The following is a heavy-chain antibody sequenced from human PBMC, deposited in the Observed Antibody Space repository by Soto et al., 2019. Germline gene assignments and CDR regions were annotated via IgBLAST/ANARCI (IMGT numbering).Heavy chain of an antibody. D-gene: IGHD1-20*01. CDR1: GWSVSVYY. CDR3: ARGITGTHAYNWFDP. J-gene: IGHJ5*02. CDR2: INHSGST. V-gene: IGHV4-34*01. Sequence: EALSINCAGYGWSVSVYYCSWIRQPPGKGLEWSGEINHSGSTNYNPSLKSRVTISVDTSKNQFSLKLSSVTAADTAVYYCARGITGTHAYNWFDPWGQGTLVTLSS.